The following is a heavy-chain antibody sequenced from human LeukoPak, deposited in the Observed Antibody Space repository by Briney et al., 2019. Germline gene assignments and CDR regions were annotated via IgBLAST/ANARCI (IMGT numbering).Heavy chain of an antibody. Sequence: SGTLSLTCAVSGGSISSSNWWSWVRQPPGKGLEWIGEIYHSGSTNYNPSLKSRVTISVDTSKNQFSLKLSSVTAADTAVYYCARVAVVVPAAMRHYYYYMDVWGKGTTVTVSS. CDR2: IYHSGST. V-gene: IGHV4-4*02. CDR1: GGSISSSNW. J-gene: IGHJ6*03. D-gene: IGHD2-2*01. CDR3: ARVAVVVPAAMRHYYYYMDV.